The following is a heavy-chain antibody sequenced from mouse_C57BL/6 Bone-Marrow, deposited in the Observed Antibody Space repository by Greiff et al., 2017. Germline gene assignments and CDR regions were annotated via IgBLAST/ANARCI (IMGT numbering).Heavy chain of an antibody. D-gene: IGHD1-1*01. J-gene: IGHJ1*03. CDR1: GYTFTSYW. CDR3: ARRNDGSSYGKWYFDV. Sequence: QVQLQQPGAELVKPGASVKLSCKASGYTFTSYWMHWVKQRPGQGLEWIGMIHPNSGSTNYNEKFKSKATLTVDKSSSTAYMQLSSLTSEDSAVYYCARRNDGSSYGKWYFDVWGTGTTVTVSS. V-gene: IGHV1-64*01. CDR2: IHPNSGST.